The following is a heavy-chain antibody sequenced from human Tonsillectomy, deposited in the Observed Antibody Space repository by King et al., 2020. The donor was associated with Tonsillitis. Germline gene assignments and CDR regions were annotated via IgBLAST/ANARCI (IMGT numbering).Heavy chain of an antibody. CDR3: ARDRPCSSISCYGWSWFDP. D-gene: IGHD2-2*01. Sequence: QLVQSGAEVKKPGASVKVSCKASGYTFTTYYMHWVRQAPGQGLEWMGMINPSGGCTSYAQKFQDRVTMTRDTSTSIVYLDLSSLRSEDTAVYYCARDRPCSSISCYGWSWFDPWGQGTLVTVSS. J-gene: IGHJ5*02. CDR1: GYTFTTYY. CDR2: INPSGGCT. V-gene: IGHV1-46*01.